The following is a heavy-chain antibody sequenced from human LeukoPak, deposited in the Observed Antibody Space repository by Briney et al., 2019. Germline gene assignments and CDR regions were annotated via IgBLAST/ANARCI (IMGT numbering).Heavy chain of an antibody. J-gene: IGHJ4*02. CDR1: GFTFSSYW. CDR2: IHPDGIYT. Sequence: GGSLRLSCAASGFTFSSYWMHWVRQAPGKGLVWVAGIHPDGIYTVYADSVKGRFTITRDNAKNTLYLQTNSLSAGDTAVYYCVRWIDYWGQGTLATVSS. CDR3: VRWIDY. D-gene: IGHD2-2*03. V-gene: IGHV3-74*01.